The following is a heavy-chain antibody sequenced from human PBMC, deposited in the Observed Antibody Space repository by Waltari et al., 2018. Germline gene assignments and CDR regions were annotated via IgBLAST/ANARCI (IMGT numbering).Heavy chain of an antibody. J-gene: IGHJ4*02. Sequence: EVQLVESGGGLVKPGGSLRLSCAASGFTFSSYSMNWVRQAPGKGLEWVSSISSSSSYIYYADSVKGRFTISRDNAKNSLYLQMNSLRAEDTAVYYCARGTQTGYSSSWYDYWGQGTLVTVSS. D-gene: IGHD6-13*01. V-gene: IGHV3-21*01. CDR1: GFTFSSYS. CDR2: ISSSSSYI. CDR3: ARGTQTGYSSSWYDY.